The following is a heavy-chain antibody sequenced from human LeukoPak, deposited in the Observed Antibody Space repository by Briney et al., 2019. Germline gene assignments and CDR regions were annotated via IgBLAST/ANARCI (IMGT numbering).Heavy chain of an antibody. D-gene: IGHD3-22*01. V-gene: IGHV4-34*01. J-gene: IGHJ4*02. CDR1: GGSFSGYY. CDR3: AGLVGRYSSGLYYYYFDY. Sequence: SETLSLTCAVYGGSFSGYYWSWIRQPPGKGLEWIGEMYLSGTTHSNPSVKSRVTISIDKSKNQFFLNLSSVTAADTAVYYCAGLVGRYSSGLYYYYFDYWGQGTLVTVSS. CDR2: MYLSGTT.